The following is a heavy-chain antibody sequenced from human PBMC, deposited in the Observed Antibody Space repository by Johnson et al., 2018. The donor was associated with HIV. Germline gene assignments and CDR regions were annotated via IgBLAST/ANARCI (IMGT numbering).Heavy chain of an antibody. Sequence: EVQLVESGGGLVQPGGSLRLSCAASGFTVSSNYMSWVRQAPGKGLEWVSVIYSGGSTYYADSVKGRFTISRDNSKNTLYLQMNSLRAEDTAVYYCARDFIGIAGRRAFDIWGQGTMVTVSS. D-gene: IGHD6-13*01. CDR1: GFTVSSNY. J-gene: IGHJ3*02. V-gene: IGHV3-66*02. CDR3: ARDFIGIAGRRAFDI. CDR2: IYSGGST.